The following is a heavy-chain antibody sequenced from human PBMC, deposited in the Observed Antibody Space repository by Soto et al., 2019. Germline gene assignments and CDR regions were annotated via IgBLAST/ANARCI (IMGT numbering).Heavy chain of an antibody. J-gene: IGHJ6*02. D-gene: IGHD1-1*01. CDR1: GHSVSSNSAA. Sequence: PSQTLSLTCAISGHSVSSNSAAWHCIRQSPSRGLEWLVKTFYRSKWYNDYALSVKIRITVNPDTSKNQFSLQLNSVTPEDTAVYYCARDFWVSWNGDRNYYYGVDVWGQGTTVTVSS. CDR3: ARDFWVSWNGDRNYYYGVDV. V-gene: IGHV6-1*01. CDR2: TFYRSKWYN.